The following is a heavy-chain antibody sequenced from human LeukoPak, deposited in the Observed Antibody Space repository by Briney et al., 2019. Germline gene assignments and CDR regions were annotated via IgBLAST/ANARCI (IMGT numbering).Heavy chain of an antibody. CDR2: IYHSGST. Sequence: SETLSLTCTVSGGSISSSSYYWSWIRQPPGKGLEWIGYIYHSGSTYYNPSLKSRVTISVDRSKNQFSLKLSSVTAADTAVYYCARGSQVRFYIDYWGQGTLVTVSS. CDR1: GGSISSSSYY. D-gene: IGHD2/OR15-2a*01. CDR3: ARGSQVRFYIDY. J-gene: IGHJ4*02. V-gene: IGHV4-30-2*01.